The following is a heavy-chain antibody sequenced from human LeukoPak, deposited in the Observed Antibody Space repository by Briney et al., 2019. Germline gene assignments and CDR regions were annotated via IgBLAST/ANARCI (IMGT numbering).Heavy chain of an antibody. CDR2: VSNSGSST. D-gene: IGHD6-6*01. V-gene: IGHV3-48*03. J-gene: IGHJ2*01. CDR1: GFTFSSYE. CDR3: ARWTRVTSSSLWYFDL. Sequence: PGGSLRLSCAASGFTFSSYEMNWVRQAPGKGLDWVSYVSNSGSSTYYADSVKGRFTISRDNAKSSLYLQMNSLRAEDTAVYYCARWTRVTSSSLWYFDLWGRGNLVTVSS.